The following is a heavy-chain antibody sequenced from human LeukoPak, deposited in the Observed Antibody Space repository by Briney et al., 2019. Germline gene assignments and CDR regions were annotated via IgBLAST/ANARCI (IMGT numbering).Heavy chain of an antibody. CDR3: AGADSGSLRADWFDP. Sequence: ASVKVSCKASGYTFTSYGISWVRQAPGQGLEWMGLVSAYNGNTNYAQKLQGRVTMTTDTSTSTAYMELRSLRSDDTAVYYCAGADSGSLRADWFDPWGQGTLVTVSS. CDR1: GYTFTSYG. D-gene: IGHD1-26*01. CDR2: VSAYNGNT. J-gene: IGHJ5*02. V-gene: IGHV1-18*01.